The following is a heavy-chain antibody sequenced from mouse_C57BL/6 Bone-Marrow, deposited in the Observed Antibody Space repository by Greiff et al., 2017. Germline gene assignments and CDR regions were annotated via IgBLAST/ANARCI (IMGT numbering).Heavy chain of an antibody. CDR3: ARSDYYYCGYFDY. V-gene: IGHV1-50*01. CDR1: GYTFTSYW. Sequence: QVQLQQPGAELVKPGASVKLSCKASGYTFTSYWMQWVKQRPGPGLEWIGDIDPSDSYTNYNHKFKGKATLTVATSSSTAYMQLSSLTSEDSAVYYGARSDYYYCGYFDYWGQGTTLTVTA. D-gene: IGHD1-1*01. CDR2: IDPSDSYT. J-gene: IGHJ2*01.